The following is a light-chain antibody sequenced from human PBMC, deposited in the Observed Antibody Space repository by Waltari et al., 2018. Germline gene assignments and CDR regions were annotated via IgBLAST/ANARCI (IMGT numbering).Light chain of an antibody. V-gene: IGKV3-20*01. J-gene: IGKJ1*01. CDR2: GAS. CDR3: QHYVRLPVT. CDR1: QSFGRS. Sequence: EIVLTQSPGTLSLSPGERATLSCRASQSFGRSLAWYQQKPGQAPRLLLYGASIRATGIPDRFSGGGSGTDFSLTISRLEPEDFAAYHCQHYVRLPVTFGQGTKVEIK.